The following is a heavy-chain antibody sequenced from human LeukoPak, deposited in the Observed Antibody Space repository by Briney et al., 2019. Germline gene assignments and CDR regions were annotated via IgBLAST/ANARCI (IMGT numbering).Heavy chain of an antibody. J-gene: IGHJ5*02. Sequence: GASVKVSCKASGYTFTSYDINWVGQATGQGLEWMGWMNPNGGNTGYAKKFQGRVTMTRNTSISTAYMELSSLRSEDTAVYYCARGLMVYAGIRFDLWGQGTLVTVSS. V-gene: IGHV1-8*01. CDR3: ARGLMVYAGIRFDL. CDR1: GYTFTSYD. D-gene: IGHD2-8*01. CDR2: MNPNGGNT.